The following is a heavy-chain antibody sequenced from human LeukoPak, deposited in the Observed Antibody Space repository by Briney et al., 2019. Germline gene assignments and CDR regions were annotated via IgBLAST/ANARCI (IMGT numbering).Heavy chain of an antibody. CDR2: VSGSGGST. D-gene: IGHD1-26*01. V-gene: IGHV3-23*01. CDR1: GFTFSSYA. Sequence: GGSLRLSCAASGFTFSSYAMTWVRQAPGKGLEWVSAVSGSGGSTYYADSVKGRFTISRDNSKNTLFLQMTSLRAEDTAVYYCAKLKGAHLTRDDYWGQGTLVTVSS. CDR3: AKLKGAHLTRDDY. J-gene: IGHJ4*02.